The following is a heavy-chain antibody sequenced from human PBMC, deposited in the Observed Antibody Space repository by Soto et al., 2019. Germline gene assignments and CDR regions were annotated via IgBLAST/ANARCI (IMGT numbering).Heavy chain of an antibody. V-gene: IGHV4-30-2*01. CDR1: GGSISSGDHS. D-gene: IGHD4-17*01. Sequence: SETLSLTCAVSGGSISSGDHSWSWIRQPPGKGLEWIGYIYHSGSTYYNPSLKSRVTISVDRSKNQFSLNLSSVTAADTAVYYCASSATTSFYYYGMDVWGQGTTVTVS. CDR3: ASSATTSFYYYGMDV. J-gene: IGHJ6*02. CDR2: IYHSGST.